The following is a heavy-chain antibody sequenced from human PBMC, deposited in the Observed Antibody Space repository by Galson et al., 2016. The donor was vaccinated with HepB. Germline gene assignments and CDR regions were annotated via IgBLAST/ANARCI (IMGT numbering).Heavy chain of an antibody. D-gene: IGHD5-12*01. CDR2: IYPGDSDT. CDR3: AGLGGYTGHDWMRSY. V-gene: IGHV5-51*01. CDR1: RNTFTDHW. J-gene: IGHJ4*02. Sequence: QSGAEVKKPGESLKISCKGSRNTFTDHWIGWVRQRPGKGLEWMGIIYPGDSDTRYSPSFQGQVTISADKSITTAYLQWRSLKASDTAFYYCAGLGGYTGHDWMRSYGGQGTRVTVSP.